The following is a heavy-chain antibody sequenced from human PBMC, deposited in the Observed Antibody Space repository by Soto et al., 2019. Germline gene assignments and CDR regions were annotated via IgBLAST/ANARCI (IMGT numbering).Heavy chain of an antibody. D-gene: IGHD5-18*01. V-gene: IGHV3-7*05. CDR3: ARDGSTSWYSYDYHGMAV. CDR2: INQDGSEK. Sequence: EVQLVESGGGLVQPGGSLRLSCGASGFTFRTYWLSWVRQVPGKGLEWVANINQDGSEKNYVDSVKGRFTISRDNAKNSLNLQMSSLRAEATALYYCARDGSTSWYSYDYHGMAVWGQGTTVTVSS. CDR1: GFTFRTYW. J-gene: IGHJ6*02.